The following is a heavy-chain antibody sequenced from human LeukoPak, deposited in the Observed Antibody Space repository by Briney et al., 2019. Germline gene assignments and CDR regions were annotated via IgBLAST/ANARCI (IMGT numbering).Heavy chain of an antibody. CDR2: IYTSRST. CDR1: VGSIGSYF. D-gene: IGHD1-26*01. V-gene: IGHV4-4*07. CDR3: ARENSGSYREFDY. J-gene: IGHJ4*02. Sequence: SETLSLTCTVSVGSIGSYFWSWMRQPAGTGREGIGRIYTSRSTNYNASLKSRVSMSVDTSKNQFSLKLSSVTAADTAVFYCARENSGSYREFDYWGQGTLVTVSS.